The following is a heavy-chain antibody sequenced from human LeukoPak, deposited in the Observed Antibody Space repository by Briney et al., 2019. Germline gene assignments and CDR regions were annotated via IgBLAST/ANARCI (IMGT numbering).Heavy chain of an antibody. J-gene: IGHJ4*02. Sequence: GASVKVSCKASGYTFTSYGISWVRQAPGQGLEWMGWISAYNGNTNYAQKLQGRVTMTTVTSTSTAYMELRSLRSDDTAVYYCARHFYGSGSYFIFDYWGQGTLVTVSS. V-gene: IGHV1-18*01. CDR1: GYTFTSYG. D-gene: IGHD3-10*01. CDR3: ARHFYGSGSYFIFDY. CDR2: ISAYNGNT.